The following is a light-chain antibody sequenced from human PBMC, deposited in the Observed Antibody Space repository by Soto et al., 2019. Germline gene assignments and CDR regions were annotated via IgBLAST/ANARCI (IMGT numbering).Light chain of an antibody. V-gene: IGKV3-15*01. CDR1: QSVGSN. CDR3: QQYNNWPPIS. J-gene: IGKJ5*01. Sequence: EIVMTQSPATLSVSPGERATLSCRASQSVGSNLAWYQQKPGQAPRLLIYDASTRATGIPARISGSGSGTGFTRTISSLQSEDFAVYYCQQYNNWPPISFGQGTLLEIK. CDR2: DAS.